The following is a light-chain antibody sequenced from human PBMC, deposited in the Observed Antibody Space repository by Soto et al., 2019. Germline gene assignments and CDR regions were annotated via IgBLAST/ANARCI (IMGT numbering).Light chain of an antibody. CDR3: QQHNQWPIT. J-gene: IGKJ5*01. CDR1: QSIGST. Sequence: EIVFTQPPATLSVSPRDRATLSCRASQSIGSTIAWYQQRSGQAPRLLIYYISTRATGIPARFSGSGSGTEFTLTINSLQSEDSAVYYCQQHNQWPITFGQGTRLEIK. CDR2: YIS. V-gene: IGKV3D-15*01.